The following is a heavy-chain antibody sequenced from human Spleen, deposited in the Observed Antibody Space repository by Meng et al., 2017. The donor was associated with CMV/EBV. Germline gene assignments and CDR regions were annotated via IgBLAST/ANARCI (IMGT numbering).Heavy chain of an antibody. CDR3: AKDRVARWLAAEVDSYGMDA. V-gene: IGHV3-33*06. J-gene: IGHJ6*02. CDR2: IWYDGSNQ. CDR1: GFTFSSSG. D-gene: IGHD6-19*01. Sequence: GGSLRLSCVASGFTFSSSGIHWVRQAPGKGLEWVALIWYDGSNQHYSESVRGRFTISRDDSKNTLFLQMNSLRGEDTAVYYCAKDRVARWLAAEVDSYGMDAWGQGTTVTVSS.